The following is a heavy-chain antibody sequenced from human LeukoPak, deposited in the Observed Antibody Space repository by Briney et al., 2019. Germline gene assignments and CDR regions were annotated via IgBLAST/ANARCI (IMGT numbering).Heavy chain of an antibody. Sequence: ASGKVSCKTSGYTFSNFGINWVRQAPGQGLEWMGWISGNNDNPNYGQKFQGRFTVTTDSSTSTAYMELRNLTFDDTAVYYCARDGTSTDDYWGQGTLVTVSS. D-gene: IGHD2-2*01. J-gene: IGHJ4*02. CDR2: ISGNNDNP. CDR3: ARDGTSTDDY. V-gene: IGHV1-18*01. CDR1: GYTFSNFG.